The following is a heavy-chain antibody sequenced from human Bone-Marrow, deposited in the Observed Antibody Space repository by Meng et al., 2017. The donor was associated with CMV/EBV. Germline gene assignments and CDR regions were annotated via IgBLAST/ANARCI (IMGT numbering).Heavy chain of an antibody. D-gene: IGHD3-10*01. J-gene: IGHJ4*02. CDR3: AKEFGSGSGSYYDH. CDR1: GYTFTSYG. CDR2: ISAYNGNT. Sequence: KASGYTFTSYGISWVRQAPGQGLEWMGWISAYNGNTNYAQKLQGRVTMTTDTSTSTAYMELRSLRSDDTAVYYCAKEFGSGSGSYYDHWGQGTLVTVSS. V-gene: IGHV1-18*01.